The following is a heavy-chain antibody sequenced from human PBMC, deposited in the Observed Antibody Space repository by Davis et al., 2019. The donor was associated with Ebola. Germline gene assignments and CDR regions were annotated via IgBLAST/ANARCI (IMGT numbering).Heavy chain of an antibody. CDR3: AKVASRDIYYFEY. CDR1: GFTFGNYA. V-gene: IGHV3-23*01. D-gene: IGHD2-21*02. CDR2: IGGTGITR. Sequence: GESLKISCAASGFTFGNYAMGWVRQAPGGGLEWVSGIGGTGITRYYADSVKGRFTISRDNSRRTLSLQMSSLRAEDTAIYYCAKVASRDIYYFEYWGQGTLVTVSA. J-gene: IGHJ4*02.